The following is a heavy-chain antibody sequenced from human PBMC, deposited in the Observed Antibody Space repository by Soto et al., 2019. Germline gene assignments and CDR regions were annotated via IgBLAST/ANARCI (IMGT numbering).Heavy chain of an antibody. CDR3: ARTVQLERRVYYYYGMDV. Sequence: SETLSLTCTVSGGSISSSSYYWGWIRQPPGKGLEWIGSIYYSGSTYYNPSLKSRVTISVDTSKNQFSLKLGSVTAADTAVYYCARTVQLERRVYYYYGMDVWGQGTTVTVSS. J-gene: IGHJ6*02. CDR2: IYYSGST. V-gene: IGHV4-39*01. CDR1: GGSISSSSYY. D-gene: IGHD1-1*01.